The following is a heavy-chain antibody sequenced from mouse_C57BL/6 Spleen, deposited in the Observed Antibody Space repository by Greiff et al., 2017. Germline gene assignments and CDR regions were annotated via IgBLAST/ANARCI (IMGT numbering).Heavy chain of an antibody. Sequence: VQLQQPGAELVRPGSSVKLSCKASGYTFTSYWMHWVKQRPIQGLEWIGNIDPSDSETHYNQKFKDKATLTVDKSSSTACMQLSSLTSEDSAVYYCARGYYGSSLYFDYWGQGTTLTVSS. J-gene: IGHJ2*01. D-gene: IGHD1-1*01. CDR1: GYTFTSYW. CDR2: IDPSDSET. CDR3: ARGYYGSSLYFDY. V-gene: IGHV1-52*01.